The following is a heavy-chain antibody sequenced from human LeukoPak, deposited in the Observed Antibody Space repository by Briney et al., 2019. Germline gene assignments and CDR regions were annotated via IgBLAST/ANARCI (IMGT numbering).Heavy chain of an antibody. D-gene: IGHD2-2*01. Sequence: PGRSLRLSCAASGFTFDDYAMHWVRQAPGKGLEWVSGISWNSGSIGYADSVKGRFTISRDNSKNTLYLQMNSLRAEDTAVYYCAKYDCSSTSCHFDYWGQGTLVTVSS. CDR3: AKYDCSSTSCHFDY. V-gene: IGHV3-9*01. CDR2: ISWNSGSI. J-gene: IGHJ4*02. CDR1: GFTFDDYA.